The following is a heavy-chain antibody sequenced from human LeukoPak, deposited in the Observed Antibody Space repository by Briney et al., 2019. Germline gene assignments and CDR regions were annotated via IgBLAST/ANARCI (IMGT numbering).Heavy chain of an antibody. CDR3: ARQVVVVAATNYYGMDV. V-gene: IGHV4-59*04. J-gene: IGHJ6*02. CDR2: IYYSGST. CDR1: GGSISSYY. Sequence: PSETLSLTCTVSGGSISSYYWSWIRQPPGKGLEWIGYIYYSGSTYYNPSLKSRVTISVDTSKNQFSLKLSSVTAADTAVYYCARQVVVVAATNYYGMDVWGQGTTVTVSS. D-gene: IGHD2-15*01.